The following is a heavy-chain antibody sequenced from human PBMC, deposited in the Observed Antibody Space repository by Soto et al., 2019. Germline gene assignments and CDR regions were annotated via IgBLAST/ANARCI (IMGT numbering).Heavy chain of an antibody. Sequence: ASVKVSCKASGGTFSSYAISWVRQAPGQGLEWMGGIIPIFGTANYAQKFQGRVTMTTDTSTSTAYMELRSLRSDDTAVYYCGRSVAGPLPYFDYWGQGTLVTVSS. CDR3: GRSVAGPLPYFDY. J-gene: IGHJ4*02. CDR2: IIPIFGTA. V-gene: IGHV1-69*05. D-gene: IGHD6-19*01. CDR1: GGTFSSYA.